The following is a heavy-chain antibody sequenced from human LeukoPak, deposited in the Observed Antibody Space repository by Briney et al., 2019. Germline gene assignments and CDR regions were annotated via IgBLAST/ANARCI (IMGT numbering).Heavy chain of an antibody. CDR2: INPKSGVT. D-gene: IGHD6-19*01. CDR1: AYTLSGYY. J-gene: IGHJ4*02. Sequence: ASVKVSCKASAYTLSGYYMHWVRQAPGQGLEWMGWINPKSGVTNYAQKFQGRVTMTWHTSINTTFMELSRLRSDDTAVYYCARRIAVAGSPVYYFDYWGQGTLVTVSS. CDR3: ARRIAVAGSPVYYFDY. V-gene: IGHV1-2*02.